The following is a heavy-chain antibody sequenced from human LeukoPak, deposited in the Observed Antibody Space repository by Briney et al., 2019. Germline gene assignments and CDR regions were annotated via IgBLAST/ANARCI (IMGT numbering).Heavy chain of an antibody. D-gene: IGHD3-9*01. CDR1: GYTLTELS. Sequence: ASVKVSCTVSGYTLTELSMQWVRQAPGKGLEWMGGFDPEDGETIYAQKFQGRVTMTEDTSTDTAYMELSSLRSEDTAVYYCAARVLRYFDWFHRSFDYWGQGTLVTVSS. CDR3: AARVLRYFDWFHRSFDY. J-gene: IGHJ4*02. CDR2: FDPEDGET. V-gene: IGHV1-24*01.